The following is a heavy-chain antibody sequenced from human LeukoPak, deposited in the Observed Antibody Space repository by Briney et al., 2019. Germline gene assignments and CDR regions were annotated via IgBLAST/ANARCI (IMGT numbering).Heavy chain of an antibody. V-gene: IGHV3-23*01. CDR2: ISRSGDRT. CDR3: AKELRPNDY. CDR1: GITLSNSA. Sequence: GGSLRLSCAASGITLSNSAMSWVRQAPGKGLEWVSAISRSGDRTFYADSVKGRFTISRDSSIDTLFLQMNSLRAEDTAVEFCAKELRPNDYWGQGTLVTVSS. J-gene: IGHJ4*02. D-gene: IGHD2-15*01.